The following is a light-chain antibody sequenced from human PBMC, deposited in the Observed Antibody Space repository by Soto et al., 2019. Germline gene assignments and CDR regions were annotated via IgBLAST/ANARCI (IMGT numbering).Light chain of an antibody. CDR1: SSDVGNYNY. Sequence: QSALTQPASVSGSPGQSITISCTGTSSDVGNYNYVSWYQQHPGKAPKLMIYDVSNRPSGVSNRFSVSKSGNTASLTISGLQAEDEADYYCSSYTSSSTGVFGTGTKVTVL. J-gene: IGLJ1*01. V-gene: IGLV2-14*01. CDR2: DVS. CDR3: SSYTSSSTGV.